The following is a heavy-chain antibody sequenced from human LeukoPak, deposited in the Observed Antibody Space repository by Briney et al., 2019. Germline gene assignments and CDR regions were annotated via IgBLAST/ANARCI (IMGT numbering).Heavy chain of an antibody. Sequence: PGGSLRLSCIASKFTFGDYGMNWVRRAPGKGLEWVSFISSSGNTIYYTDSVKGRFTISRDNAKNSVNLQMSSLREEDTAVYYCVRDWGNDREFDYWGQGTLVTVSS. J-gene: IGHJ4*02. CDR3: VRDWGNDREFDY. CDR1: KFTFGDYG. D-gene: IGHD3-16*02. V-gene: IGHV3-48*02. CDR2: ISSSGNTI.